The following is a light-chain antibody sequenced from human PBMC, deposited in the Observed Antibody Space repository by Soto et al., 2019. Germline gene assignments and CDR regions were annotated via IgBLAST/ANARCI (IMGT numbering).Light chain of an antibody. V-gene: IGKV3-15*01. J-gene: IGKJ5*01. Sequence: EIVMTQSPATLSVSPGERATLSCRASQSVSSNLAWYQQKPGQAPRLLIYGASTRATGIPARFSGSRSGTVFTLTISSLQSEDFAVYYCQQDNNWPPITFGQGTRLEIK. CDR1: QSVSSN. CDR2: GAS. CDR3: QQDNNWPPIT.